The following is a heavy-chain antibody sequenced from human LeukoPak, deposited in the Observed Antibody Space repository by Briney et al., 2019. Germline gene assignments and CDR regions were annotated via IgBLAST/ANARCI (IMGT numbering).Heavy chain of an antibody. D-gene: IGHD6-19*01. J-gene: IGHJ6*02. CDR2: ISYDGSNK. CDR3: ARGGLAGAGYYGMDV. CDR1: GFTFSSYA. V-gene: IGHV3-30-3*01. Sequence: GRSLRLPCAASGFTFSSYAMHWVRQAPGKGLEWVAVISYDGSNKYYADSVKGRFTISRDNSKNTLYLQMNSLRAEDTAVYYCARGGLAGAGYYGMDVWGQGTTVTVSS.